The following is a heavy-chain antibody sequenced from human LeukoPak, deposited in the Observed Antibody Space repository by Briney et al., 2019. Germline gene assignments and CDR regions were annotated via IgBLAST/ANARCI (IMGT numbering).Heavy chain of an antibody. J-gene: IGHJ4*02. CDR3: ARALGGYYYDSSGYYLFDY. D-gene: IGHD3-22*01. Sequence: SGGSLRLSCAASGFTFSSYSMNWVRQAPGKGLEWVSYISSSSSTIYYADSVKGRFTISRDNAKNSLYLQMNSLRAEDTAVYYCARALGGYYYDSSGYYLFDYWGQGTLVTVSS. CDR1: GFTFSSYS. V-gene: IGHV3-48*01. CDR2: ISSSSSTI.